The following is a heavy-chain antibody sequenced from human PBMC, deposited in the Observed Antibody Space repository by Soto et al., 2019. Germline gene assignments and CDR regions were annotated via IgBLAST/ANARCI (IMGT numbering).Heavy chain of an antibody. CDR3: GSVPVVLLTISYLDD. D-gene: IGHD2-21*01. J-gene: IGHJ4*02. CDR2: IYNGGST. Sequence: TLSLTCTVSGASFTSVGFHWAWHRRPPGKGREWIGYIYNGGSTYYRPSLESRMHMSLDATKNHYSLILTSVTAADTAVYFFGSVPVVLLTISYLDDWGQGKMVTGSS. V-gene: IGHV4-30-4*01. CDR1: GASFTSVGFH.